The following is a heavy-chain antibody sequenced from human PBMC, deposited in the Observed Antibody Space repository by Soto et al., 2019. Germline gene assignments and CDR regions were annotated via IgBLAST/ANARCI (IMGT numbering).Heavy chain of an antibody. V-gene: IGHV6-1*01. Sequence: SQTLSLTCAIAGDSVSSNIVTWDWIRQSPSRGLEWLGRTYYRSQWFNDYAVSVKSRMTINADTSKNQFSLQLNYVTPEDTAVYYCARLIGTSWFVGWGQGTPVTVSS. CDR3: ARLIGTSWFVG. CDR1: GDSVSSNIVT. J-gene: IGHJ4*02. CDR2: TYYRSQWFN. D-gene: IGHD6-13*01.